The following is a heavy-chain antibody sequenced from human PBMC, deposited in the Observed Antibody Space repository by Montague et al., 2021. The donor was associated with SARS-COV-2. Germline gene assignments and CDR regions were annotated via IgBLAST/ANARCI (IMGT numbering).Heavy chain of an antibody. V-gene: IGHV2-70*13. CDR2: IDWDDDK. Sequence: PALVKPTQTLTLTCTLSGFSLSTSGMCVSWIRQPPGKALEWLALIDWDDDKYYSTSLKTRLTISKDTSKNQVVLTMTNMDPVDTATYYCALIPVSGTAMHPYYYDYGMDVWGQGTTVTVSS. CDR3: ALIPVSGTAMHPYYYDYGMDV. J-gene: IGHJ6*02. D-gene: IGHD5-18*01. CDR1: GFSLSTSGMC.